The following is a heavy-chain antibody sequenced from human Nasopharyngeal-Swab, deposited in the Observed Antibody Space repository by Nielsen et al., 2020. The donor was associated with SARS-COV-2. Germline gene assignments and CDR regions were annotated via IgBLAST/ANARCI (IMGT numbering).Heavy chain of an antibody. Sequence: GESLKISRAASGFTLSSYWMSWVRQAPGKGLGWVANIKQDGSEKYYVDSLKGRFTISRDNAKNSLYLQMNSLRAEDTDVYYCARDSSSGWYRPFDYWGQGTLVTVSS. CDR3: ARDSSSGWYRPFDY. V-gene: IGHV3-7*03. D-gene: IGHD6-19*01. J-gene: IGHJ4*02. CDR2: IKQDGSEK. CDR1: GFTLSSYW.